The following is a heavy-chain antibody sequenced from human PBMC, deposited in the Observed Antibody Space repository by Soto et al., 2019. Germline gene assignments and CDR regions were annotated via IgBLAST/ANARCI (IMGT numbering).Heavy chain of an antibody. D-gene: IGHD3-9*01. CDR3: AKSGLVILPPFDY. J-gene: IGHJ4*02. CDR1: GFTFSSYG. Sequence: QVQLVESGGGVVQPGRSLRLSCAASGFTFSSYGMHWVRQAPAKGLEWVAVISYDGSNKYYADSVKGRVTISRENSKNTLYLRMNSMRAEDTAVYCCAKSGLVILPPFDYWGQGTLVTVSS. V-gene: IGHV3-30*18. CDR2: ISYDGSNK.